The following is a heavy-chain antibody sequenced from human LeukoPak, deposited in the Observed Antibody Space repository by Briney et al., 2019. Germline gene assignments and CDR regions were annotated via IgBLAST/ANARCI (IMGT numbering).Heavy chain of an antibody. CDR1: GGSFSGYY. J-gene: IGHJ4*02. CDR3: ARRWVGSQHYDY. CDR2: INHSGST. D-gene: IGHD6-13*01. V-gene: IGHV4-34*01. Sequence: SETLSLTCAVYGGSFSGYYWSWIRQPPGKGLEWIGEINHSGSTNYNPSLKSRVTISVAKNQFSLKLSSVTAADTAVYYCARRWVGSQHYDYWGQGTLVTVSS.